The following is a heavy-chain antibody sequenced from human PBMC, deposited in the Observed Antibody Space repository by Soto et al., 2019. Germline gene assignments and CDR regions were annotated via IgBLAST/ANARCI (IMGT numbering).Heavy chain of an antibody. V-gene: IGHV1-2*02. CDR2: VNPNGGGT. Sequence: ASVKVACKASGYTFTGYYMHWVRQAPGQGLEWMGWVNPNGGGTNYAQKFQGRVTMARDTSISTAYMELSRLRSDATAVYYCAIFPGRLVLVTAIPSGSYAPPPPDAFDIWGQGTMVTVSS. CDR3: AIFPGRLVLVTAIPSGSYAPPPPDAFDI. J-gene: IGHJ3*02. CDR1: GYTFTGYY. D-gene: IGHD2-21*02.